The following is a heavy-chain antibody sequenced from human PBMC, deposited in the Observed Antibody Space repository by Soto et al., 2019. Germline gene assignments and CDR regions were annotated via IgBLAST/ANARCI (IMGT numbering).Heavy chain of an antibody. D-gene: IGHD3-22*01. V-gene: IGHV4-31*03. Sequence: QVQLPESGPGLVKPSQTLSLTCTVSGVSISSGGYYWTWIRQHPQKGLEWIGHLYYSGSTYYNPSRKSRVNVSVDTSKNQFSLKLSSVTAADTAVYYCAREYYYDSSGFDYWGQGTLVTVSS. CDR1: GVSISSGGYY. J-gene: IGHJ4*02. CDR3: AREYYYDSSGFDY. CDR2: LYYSGST.